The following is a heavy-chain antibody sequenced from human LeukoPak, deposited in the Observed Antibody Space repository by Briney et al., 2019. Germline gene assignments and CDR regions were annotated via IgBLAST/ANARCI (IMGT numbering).Heavy chain of an antibody. CDR3: ARDIMGVSEDY. Sequence: ASVKVSCKASGYTFSNHYMHWVRQAPGQGFEWLGMINPSGGGTGYAQKFQGRVTMTRDTSSSTVYMDLSSLTSEDTAVYYCARDIMGVSEDYWGQGTLVTVSS. CDR1: GYTFSNHY. CDR2: INPSGGGT. J-gene: IGHJ4*02. V-gene: IGHV1-46*01.